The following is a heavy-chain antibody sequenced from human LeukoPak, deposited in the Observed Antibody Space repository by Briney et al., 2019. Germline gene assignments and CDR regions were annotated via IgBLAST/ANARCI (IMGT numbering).Heavy chain of an antibody. D-gene: IGHD5-24*01. V-gene: IGHV4-39*01. Sequence: SETLSLTCTVSGGSISSGSYYWGWIRQPPGKGLEWLGTIYYNGNTYYSPSLKSRVTISVDTSKNQFSLKLSSVTAADTAVYYCARHSKSWLQSHFDFWGQGTLVTVSS. CDR2: IYYNGNT. CDR1: GGSISSGSYY. J-gene: IGHJ4*02. CDR3: ARHSKSWLQSHFDF.